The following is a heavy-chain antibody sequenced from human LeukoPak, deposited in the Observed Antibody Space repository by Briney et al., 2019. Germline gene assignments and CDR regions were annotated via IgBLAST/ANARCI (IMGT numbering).Heavy chain of an antibody. J-gene: IGHJ4*02. CDR1: GFTFDKYG. Sequence: PGGSLRLSCAASGFTFDKYGMSWVRHAPGKGLEWVSCIDWNGCSTAYADSVKGRFTISRDNDKNSMYLQMNTLRAEDTAFYFCAKDSTFYYDSSGYYYWRWFDYWGQGALVTVSS. V-gene: IGHV3-20*04. CDR3: AKDSTFYYDSSGYYYWRWFDY. D-gene: IGHD3-22*01. CDR2: IDWNGCST.